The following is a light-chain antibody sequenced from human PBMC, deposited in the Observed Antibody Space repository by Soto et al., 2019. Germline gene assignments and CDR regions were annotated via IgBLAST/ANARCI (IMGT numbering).Light chain of an antibody. CDR1: QSISSS. V-gene: IGKV1-5*03. CDR2: RAS. CDR3: QQYETSSPFT. J-gene: IGKJ2*01. Sequence: DSQMTQAPSTLAASVGDRVTITCRASQSISSSGAWYQQKPGIAPRRLIYRASSLENGVPSRCSGSGYGTEFTLTINSLQPDDFATYYCQQYETSSPFTFGQGTKLEI.